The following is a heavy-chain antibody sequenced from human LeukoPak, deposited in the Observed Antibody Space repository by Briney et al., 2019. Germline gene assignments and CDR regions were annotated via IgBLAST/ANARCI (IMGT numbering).Heavy chain of an antibody. Sequence: SETLSLTCTVSGGSISSGGYYWSWIRQHPGKGLEWIGYIYYSGSTYYNPSLKSRVTISVDTSKNQFSLKLSSVTAADTAVYYCARVVGYYDSSGSTFDYWGQGTLVTVSS. CDR3: ARVVGYYDSSGSTFDY. J-gene: IGHJ4*02. D-gene: IGHD3-22*01. CDR1: GGSISSGGYY. V-gene: IGHV4-31*03. CDR2: IYYSGST.